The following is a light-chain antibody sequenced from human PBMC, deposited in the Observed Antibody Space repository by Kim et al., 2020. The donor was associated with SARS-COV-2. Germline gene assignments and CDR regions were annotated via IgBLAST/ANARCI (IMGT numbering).Light chain of an antibody. Sequence: SPGDRATLSCRASQSVKNNYIAWYQHQPGQAPRLLISNTSVRATGIPDRFSGSGSGTDFTLTISSLEPEDSAVYFCQQYGYSPLTFAGGTKVDIK. CDR2: NTS. V-gene: IGKV3-20*01. CDR1: QSVKNNY. CDR3: QQYGYSPLT. J-gene: IGKJ4*01.